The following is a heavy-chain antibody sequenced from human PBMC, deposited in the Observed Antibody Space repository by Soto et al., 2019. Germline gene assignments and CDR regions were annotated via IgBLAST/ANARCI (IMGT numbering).Heavy chain of an antibody. D-gene: IGHD5-12*01. V-gene: IGHV3-23*01. CDR2: VSFYGRRDNT. CDR1: GFTFSSYD. Sequence: EVQLLESGGGLVQTGGSLRLSCVGTGFTFSSYDMTWVRKAPGKGLEWGSRVSFYGRRDNTYYADSVKGRFTISRDNARNTVYLPMYNLRVEDTAVDDCAKWLYNDNGGPNDHWVQGILVTVSA. CDR3: AKWLYNDNGGPNDH. J-gene: IGHJ4*02.